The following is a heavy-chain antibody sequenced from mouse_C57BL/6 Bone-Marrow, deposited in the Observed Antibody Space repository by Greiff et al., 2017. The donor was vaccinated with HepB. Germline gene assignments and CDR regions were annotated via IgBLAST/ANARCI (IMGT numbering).Heavy chain of an antibody. D-gene: IGHD2-1*01. CDR1: GFNIKDDY. Sequence: VQLKESGAELVRPGASVKLSCTASGFNIKDDYMHWVKQRPEQGLEWIGWIDPENGDTEYASKFQGKATITADTSSNTAYLQLSSLTSEDTAVYYCTTWGGNYGYAMDYWGQGTSVTVSS. CDR3: TTWGGNYGYAMDY. J-gene: IGHJ4*01. V-gene: IGHV14-4*01. CDR2: IDPENGDT.